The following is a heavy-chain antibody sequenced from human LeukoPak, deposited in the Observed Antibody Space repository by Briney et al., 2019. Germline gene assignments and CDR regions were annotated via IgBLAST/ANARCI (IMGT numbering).Heavy chain of an antibody. D-gene: IGHD4-23*01. CDR2: IYYSGST. Sequence: SETLSLTCTVSGGSISSYYWSWIRQPPGKGLEWIGYIYYSGSTNYNPSLKSRVTISVDTSKNQSSLKLSSVTAADTAVYYCARHYGGNIDYWGQGTLVTVSS. J-gene: IGHJ4*02. CDR3: ARHYGGNIDY. V-gene: IGHV4-59*01. CDR1: GGSISSYY.